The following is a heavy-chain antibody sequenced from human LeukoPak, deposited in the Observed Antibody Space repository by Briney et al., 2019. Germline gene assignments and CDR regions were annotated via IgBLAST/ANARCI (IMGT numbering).Heavy chain of an antibody. CDR2: ISSSSSTI. CDR1: GFTFSSYS. V-gene: IGHV3-48*01. CDR3: AKDIGGRWLTALDY. J-gene: IGHJ4*02. Sequence: GGSLRLSCAASGFTFSSYSMNWVRQAPGKGLEWVSYISSSSSTIYYADSVKGRFTISRDNAKNSLYLQMNSLRAEDTALYYCAKDIGGRWLTALDYWGQGTLVTVSS. D-gene: IGHD3-16*01.